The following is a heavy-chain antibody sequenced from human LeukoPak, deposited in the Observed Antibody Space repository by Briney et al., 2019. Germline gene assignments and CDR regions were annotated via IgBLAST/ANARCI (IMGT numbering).Heavy chain of an antibody. CDR1: GYTFTTYH. Sequence: ASVKVSCKASGYTFTTYHIHWVRQAPGQGLEWMGTINPSSGGTTYAQKFQGRVTMTRDTSTSTLYMELSSLRSEDTAVYYCARVVVRGVYYMDVWGKGTTVTVSS. CDR2: INPSSGGT. J-gene: IGHJ6*03. V-gene: IGHV1-46*01. D-gene: IGHD3-10*01. CDR3: ARVVVRGVYYMDV.